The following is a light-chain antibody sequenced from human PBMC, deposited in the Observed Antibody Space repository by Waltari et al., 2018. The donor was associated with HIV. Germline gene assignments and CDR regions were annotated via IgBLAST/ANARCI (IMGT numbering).Light chain of an antibody. CDR1: DIASYS. Sequence: SYELTQPPSVSVATGQPSTVTCGGADIASYSVHWYQQKPGQAPVLVVYGDSERPSGIPERFAGSNSDNTATLTISRVAAGDEAAYYCQVWDTFSDRYVFGAGTEVTVL. V-gene: IGLV3-21*02. CDR2: GDS. J-gene: IGLJ1*01. CDR3: QVWDTFSDRYV.